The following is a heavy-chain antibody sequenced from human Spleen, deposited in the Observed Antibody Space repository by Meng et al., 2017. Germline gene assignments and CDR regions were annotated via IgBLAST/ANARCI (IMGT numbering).Heavy chain of an antibody. CDR3: ARGGIAVAGPYFDY. V-gene: IGHV4-34*01. D-gene: IGHD6-19*01. J-gene: IGHJ4*02. Sequence: QVQLQQWAPGLLKPSETLSLTCAVYGGSFSGYYWSWIRQPPGKGLEWIGEINHSGSTNYNPSLKSRVTISIDTSKNQFSLKLSSVTAADTAVYYCARGGIAVAGPYFDYWGQGTLVTVSS. CDR1: GGSFSGYY. CDR2: INHSGST.